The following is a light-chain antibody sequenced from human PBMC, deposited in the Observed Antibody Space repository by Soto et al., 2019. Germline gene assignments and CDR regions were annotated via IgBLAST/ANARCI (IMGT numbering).Light chain of an antibody. Sequence: EIVLTQSPATLSLSPGERATLSCRASQSVSSYLAWYQQKPGQAPRLLIYDASNRATGIPARFSGSGSGTDFTLTISSLEPEDFAVYYGQQRSNWGGLTFGGGTKVEIK. CDR3: QQRSNWGGLT. V-gene: IGKV3-11*01. CDR1: QSVSSY. J-gene: IGKJ4*01. CDR2: DAS.